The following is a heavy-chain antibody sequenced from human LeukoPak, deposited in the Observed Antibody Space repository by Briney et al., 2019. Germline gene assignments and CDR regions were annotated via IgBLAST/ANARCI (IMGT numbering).Heavy chain of an antibody. Sequence: PGGSLRLSCAASGFTFRNLGMHWVRQAPGKGLEWVAFVENDGRTKYYADSAKGRFTISRDNSKNTLYLQMNSLRAEDTAVYYFAKVGFSDFWGQGTLVSVSS. CDR1: GFTFRNLG. CDR3: AKVGFSDF. V-gene: IGHV3-30*02. J-gene: IGHJ4*02. CDR2: VENDGRTK. D-gene: IGHD3-10*01.